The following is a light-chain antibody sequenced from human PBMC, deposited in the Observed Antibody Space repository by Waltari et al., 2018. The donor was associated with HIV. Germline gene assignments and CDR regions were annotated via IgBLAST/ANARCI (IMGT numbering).Light chain of an antibody. Sequence: QSALTQPASVSGSPGQSITISCSGTRSDIGAYNSVAWYQQNPGRPPKLVIYDVANRPSGLSSRVSVSKSANTASLTISGLQPDDEADYYCSSYTDTATLVFGTGTKVTVL. CDR3: SSYTDTATLV. CDR2: DVA. V-gene: IGLV2-14*03. J-gene: IGLJ1*01. CDR1: RSDIGAYNS.